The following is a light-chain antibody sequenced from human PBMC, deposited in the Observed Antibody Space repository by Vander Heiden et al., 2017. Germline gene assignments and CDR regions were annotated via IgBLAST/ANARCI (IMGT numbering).Light chain of an antibody. V-gene: IGKV1-5*03. CDR1: QSSSSW. CDR2: KAS. J-gene: IGKJ2*01. Sequence: IPLTQSPSTLSAPVGDRVTITCRASQSSSSWLAWYQQKPGKAPKLLIYKASSLESGVPARFSGSGSGTEFTLTISSLQPDDFATYYCQQYNSYSYTFGQGTKLEIK. CDR3: QQYNSYSYT.